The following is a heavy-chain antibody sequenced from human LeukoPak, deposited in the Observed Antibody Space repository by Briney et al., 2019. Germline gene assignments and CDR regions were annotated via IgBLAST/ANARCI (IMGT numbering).Heavy chain of an antibody. J-gene: IGHJ5*02. Sequence: GSVKVSCKASGYTFPIYDINWVRQAAGQGLEWMGWMNPDSGNTDFAQKFQGRVTMTRNTSISTAYMELSSLTSEDTAVYYCAVHLPGDYLDPWGQGTLVTVSS. V-gene: IGHV1-8*01. CDR2: MNPDSGNT. CDR3: AVHLPGDYLDP. CDR1: GYTFPIYD. D-gene: IGHD4-17*01.